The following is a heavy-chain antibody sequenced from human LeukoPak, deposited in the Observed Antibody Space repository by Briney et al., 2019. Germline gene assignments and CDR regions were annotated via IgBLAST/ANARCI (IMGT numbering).Heavy chain of an antibody. V-gene: IGHV3-21*01. J-gene: IGHJ4*02. CDR2: ISSGGGNP. D-gene: IGHD3/OR15-3a*01. Sequence: KPGGSLSLSCAASGFTLLRYNKNWVRQAPGKGLEWVSIISSGGGNPYYGDSVKGRFTISRDNAKNLLYLHMNSLRVEDTAVYYCATVGSGATVLDSVEYWGQGALVAVYS. CDR1: GFTLLRYN. CDR3: ATVGSGATVLDSVEY.